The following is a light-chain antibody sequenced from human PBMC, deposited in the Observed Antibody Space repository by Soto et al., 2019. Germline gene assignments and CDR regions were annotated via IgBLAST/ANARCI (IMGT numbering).Light chain of an antibody. CDR1: QSISSY. V-gene: IGKV1-6*01. J-gene: IGKJ1*01. CDR3: LQDYNYPRT. Sequence: IQMTQSPSTLSASVGDRVTITCRASQSISSYLNWYQQKPGKAPKLLIYAASSLQSGVPSRFSGSGSGTDFTLTISSLQPEDFATYYCLQDYNYPRTFGQGTKVDIK. CDR2: AAS.